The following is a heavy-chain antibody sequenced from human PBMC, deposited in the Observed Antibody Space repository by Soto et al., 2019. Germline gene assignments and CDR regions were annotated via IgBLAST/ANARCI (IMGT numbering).Heavy chain of an antibody. D-gene: IGHD3-3*02. CDR3: AREGPVLVPTTVNSDYYYCAMDV. CDR1: GGSFSGYY. Sequence: SETPSLTCAVHGGSFSGYYWSWIRQPPGKGLEWIGEINHSGSTNYNPSLKSRVTISVDTSKNQFSLKLSPVTAADTAVYYCAREGPVLVPTTVNSDYYYCAMDVWGQGTTVT. CDR2: INHSGST. V-gene: IGHV4-34*01. J-gene: IGHJ6*02.